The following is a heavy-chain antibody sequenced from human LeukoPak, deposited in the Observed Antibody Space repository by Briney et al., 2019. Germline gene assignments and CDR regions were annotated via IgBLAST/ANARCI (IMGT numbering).Heavy chain of an antibody. CDR2: VNRDGSET. CDR1: GFIFSNYG. J-gene: IGHJ6*02. CDR3: ARNNGMDV. V-gene: IGHV3-7*03. Sequence: GGSLRLSCAASGFIFSNYGMNWVRQVPGRGPEWVANVNRDGSETYYLDSVKGRFTISKDNAKNSLYLQMNSLRAEDTALYHCARNNGMDVWGQGTTVIVSS.